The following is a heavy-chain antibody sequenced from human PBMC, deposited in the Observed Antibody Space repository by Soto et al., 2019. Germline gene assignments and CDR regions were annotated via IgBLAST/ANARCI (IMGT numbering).Heavy chain of an antibody. Sequence: SETLSLTCTVSGGSISSSSYYWGWIRQPPGKGLEWIGSIYYGGSTYYNPSLKSRVTISVDTSKNQFSLKLSSVTAADTAVYYCARDGSGYYYYYGMDVWGQGTTVTVSS. CDR1: GGSISSSSYY. CDR2: IYYGGST. CDR3: ARDGSGYYYYYGMDV. D-gene: IGHD5-12*01. J-gene: IGHJ6*02. V-gene: IGHV4-39*07.